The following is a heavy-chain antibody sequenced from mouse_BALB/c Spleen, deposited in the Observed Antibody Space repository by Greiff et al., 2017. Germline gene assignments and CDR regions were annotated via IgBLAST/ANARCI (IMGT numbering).Heavy chain of an antibody. Sequence: EVMLVESGPSLVKPSQTLSLTCSVTGDSITSGYWNWIRKFPGNKLEYMGYISYSGSTYYNPSLKSRISITRDTSKNQYYLQLNSVTTEDTATYYCARIYYDYEYFDVWGAGTTVTVSS. J-gene: IGHJ1*01. CDR2: ISYSGST. V-gene: IGHV3-8*02. D-gene: IGHD2-4*01. CDR3: ARIYYDYEYFDV. CDR1: GDSITSGY.